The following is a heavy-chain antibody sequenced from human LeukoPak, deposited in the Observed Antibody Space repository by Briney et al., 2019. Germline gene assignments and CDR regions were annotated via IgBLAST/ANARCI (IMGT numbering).Heavy chain of an antibody. V-gene: IGHV3-30*12. CDR1: GFTFSSYG. Sequence: PGGSLRLSCAASGFTFSSYGMHWVRQAPGKGLEWVAVISYDGSNKYYADSVKGRFTISRDNSKGTLYLQMDSLRVEDTAVYYCGKDPNGNFIGAFDFWGQGTMVTVSS. J-gene: IGHJ3*01. CDR3: GKDPNGNFIGAFDF. CDR2: ISYDGSNK. D-gene: IGHD4-23*01.